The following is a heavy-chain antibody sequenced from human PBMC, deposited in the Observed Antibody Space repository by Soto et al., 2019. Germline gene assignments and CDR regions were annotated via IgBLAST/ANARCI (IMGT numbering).Heavy chain of an antibody. CDR2: IYYSGST. D-gene: IGHD4-17*01. CDR3: ARDIGFSYGDYGYYYYGMDV. J-gene: IGHJ6*02. Sequence: SETLSLTCTVSGGSISSYYWSWIRQPPGKGLEWIGCIYYSGSTNYNPSLKSRVTISVDTSKNQFSLKLSSVTAADTAVYYCARDIGFSYGDYGYYYYGMDVWGQGTTVTVSS. V-gene: IGHV4-59*01. CDR1: GGSISSYY.